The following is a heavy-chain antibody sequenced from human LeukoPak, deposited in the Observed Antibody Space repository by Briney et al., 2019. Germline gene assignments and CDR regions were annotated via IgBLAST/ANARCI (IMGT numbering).Heavy chain of an antibody. V-gene: IGHV4-59*01. CDR1: GGSISSYY. CDR2: IYYSGST. J-gene: IGHJ4*02. Sequence: PSETLSLTCTVSGGSISSYYWSWIRQPPGKGLEWIGYIYYSGSTNYNPSLKSRVTISVDTSKNQFSLKLSSVTAADTAVYYCARGPHSIAAAGSSHFDYWGQGTLVTVSS. D-gene: IGHD6-13*01. CDR3: ARGPHSIAAAGSSHFDY.